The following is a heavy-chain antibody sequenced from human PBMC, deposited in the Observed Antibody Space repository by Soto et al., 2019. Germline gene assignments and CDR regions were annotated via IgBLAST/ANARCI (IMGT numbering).Heavy chain of an antibody. V-gene: IGHV4-59*01. CDR3: ASSNIAAAGFYYYGMDV. D-gene: IGHD6-13*01. J-gene: IGHJ6*02. CDR1: GGSISIYY. Sequence: PSETLSLTCTVSGGSISIYYWSWIRQPPGKGLEWIGYIYYSGSTNYNPSLKSRVTISVDTSKNQFSLKLSSVTAADTAVYYCASSNIAAAGFYYYGMDVWGRGTTVTVSS. CDR2: IYYSGST.